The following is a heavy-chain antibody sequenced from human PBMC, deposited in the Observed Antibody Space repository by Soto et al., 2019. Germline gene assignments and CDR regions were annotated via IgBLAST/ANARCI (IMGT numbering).Heavy chain of an antibody. D-gene: IGHD2-15*01. CDR3: AVAYSNGYYFDY. CDR1: GYSISSAFY. V-gene: IGHV4-38-2*01. J-gene: IGHJ4*02. CDR2: IHHSGTT. Sequence: SETLSRTCAVSGYSISSAFYWGYVRQSPGKGLEWIGIIHHSGTTYYKPCFKSRVTISVDTCKNQLSLKLSSVTAADTAVYHCAVAYSNGYYFDYWGQGSLVTVSS.